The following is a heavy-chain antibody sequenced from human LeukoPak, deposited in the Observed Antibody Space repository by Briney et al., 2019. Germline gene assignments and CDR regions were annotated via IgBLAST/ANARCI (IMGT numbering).Heavy chain of an antibody. D-gene: IGHD2-2*01. CDR1: GGTFSSYA. CDR2: IIPIFGTA. Sequence: ASVKVSCKASGGTFSSYAISWVRQAPGQGLEWMGGIIPIFGTANYAQKFQGRVTITADKSTSTAYMELSSLRSEDTAVYYCARSAMQGVVEWFDPWGQGTLVTVSS. J-gene: IGHJ5*02. CDR3: ARSAMQGVVEWFDP. V-gene: IGHV1-69*06.